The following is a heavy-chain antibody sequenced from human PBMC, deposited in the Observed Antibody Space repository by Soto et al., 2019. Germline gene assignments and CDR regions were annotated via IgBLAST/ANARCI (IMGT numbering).Heavy chain of an antibody. V-gene: IGHV5-51*01. J-gene: IGHJ6*02. CDR3: AASIFYYGMDV. Sequence: GESLKISCKGSGYTFTNYWIGWVRQMPGKGPEWMGIIYPGDSDTKYNPSFQGQVTILADKSITTTYLQWSSLKASDTAIYYCAASIFYYGMDVWGQGTTVTVSS. CDR1: GYTFTNYW. CDR2: IYPGDSDT.